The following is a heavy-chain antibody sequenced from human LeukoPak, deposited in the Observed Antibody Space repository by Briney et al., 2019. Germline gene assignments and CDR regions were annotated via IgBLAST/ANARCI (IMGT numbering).Heavy chain of an antibody. CDR1: GFTFSSYD. CDR3: ARARRDYGDLDY. Sequence: PGGSLRLSCAASGFTFSSYDMHWVRQATGKGLEWVSAIGTAGDTYYPGSVKGRFTISRENAKNSLYLQMNSLRAGDTAVYYCARARRDYGDLDYWGQGTLVTVSS. J-gene: IGHJ4*02. D-gene: IGHD4-17*01. V-gene: IGHV3-13*01. CDR2: IGTAGDT.